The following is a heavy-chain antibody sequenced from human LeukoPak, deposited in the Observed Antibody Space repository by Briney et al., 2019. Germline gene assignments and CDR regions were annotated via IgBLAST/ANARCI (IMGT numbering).Heavy chain of an antibody. D-gene: IGHD1-26*01. Sequence: SVKGRFTISRDNAKNSLYLQMDSLRAEDTAVYYCARVRSGSLDYWGQGTLVTVPS. CDR3: ARVRSGSLDY. V-gene: IGHV3-21*01. J-gene: IGHJ4*02.